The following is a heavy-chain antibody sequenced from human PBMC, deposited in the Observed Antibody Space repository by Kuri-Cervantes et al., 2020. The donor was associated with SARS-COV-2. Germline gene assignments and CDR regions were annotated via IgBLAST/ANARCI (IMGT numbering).Heavy chain of an antibody. D-gene: IGHD3-3*01. Sequence: SETLSLTCTVSGASISSSTYYWGWIRQSPGKGLEWLGSIYESGDTYYSSSLKSRLSLSVDTSKNQFSLKLSSVTAADTAVYYCARQMMSSTTIFGVVITRNWFDPWGQGTLVTVSS. CDR1: GASISSSTYY. CDR3: ARQMMSSTTIFGVVITRNWFDP. J-gene: IGHJ5*02. V-gene: IGHV4-39*01. CDR2: IYESGDT.